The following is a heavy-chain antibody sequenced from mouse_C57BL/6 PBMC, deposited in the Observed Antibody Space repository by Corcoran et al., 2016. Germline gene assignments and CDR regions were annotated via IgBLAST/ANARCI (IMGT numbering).Heavy chain of an antibody. D-gene: IGHD1-1*01. V-gene: IGHV1-81*01. CDR2: IYPRSGNT. CDR1: GYTFTSYG. Sequence: QVQLQQSGAELARPGASVKLSCKASGYTFTSYGIRWVKQRTGQGLEWIGEIYPRSGNTYYNEKFKGKATLTADKSSSTAYMELRSLTSEDSAVYFCAREAYGTTVVDYFDYWGQGTTLTVSS. J-gene: IGHJ2*01. CDR3: AREAYGTTVVDYFDY.